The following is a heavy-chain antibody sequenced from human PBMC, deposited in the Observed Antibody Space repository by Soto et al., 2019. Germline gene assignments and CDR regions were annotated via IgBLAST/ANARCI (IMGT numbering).Heavy chain of an antibody. CDR1: GFTFSSYG. CDR3: AKAAYRGNWDAFDI. Sequence: QVQLVESGGGVVQPGRSLRLSCAASGFTFSSYGMHWVRQAPGKGLEWVAVISYDGSNKYYADSVKGRFTISRDNSKNTLYLQMNSLRAEDTAVYYCAKAAYRGNWDAFDIWGQGTMVTVSS. CDR2: ISYDGSNK. D-gene: IGHD2-15*01. V-gene: IGHV3-30*18. J-gene: IGHJ3*02.